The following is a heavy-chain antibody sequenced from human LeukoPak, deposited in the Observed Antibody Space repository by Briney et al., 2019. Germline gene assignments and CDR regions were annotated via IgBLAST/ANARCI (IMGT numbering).Heavy chain of an antibody. D-gene: IGHD6-6*01. Sequence: GGSLRLSCAASGFTFSDYTMNWVRQASGKGLEWVGRIRNKANSYATAYTASVKGRFTISRDDSKNTAYLQMNSLKTEDTAVYYCTRYSSSDNWFDPWGQGTLVTVSS. CDR2: IRNKANSYAT. V-gene: IGHV3-73*01. J-gene: IGHJ5*02. CDR1: GFTFSDYT. CDR3: TRYSSSDNWFDP.